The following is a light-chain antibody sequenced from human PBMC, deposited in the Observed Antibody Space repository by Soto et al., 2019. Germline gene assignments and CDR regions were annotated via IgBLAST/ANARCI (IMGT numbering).Light chain of an antibody. Sequence: QSALTQPASVSGSPGQSITISCTGTSSDVGNYNLVSWYQQHPGKAPKLMIYEGSKRPSGVSNRFSGSKSGNTASLTISILKAEDEADYYGCSYAGSSTYVFGTGTKLTVL. CDR3: CSYAGSSTYV. V-gene: IGLV2-23*01. CDR2: EGS. CDR1: SSDVGNYNL. J-gene: IGLJ1*01.